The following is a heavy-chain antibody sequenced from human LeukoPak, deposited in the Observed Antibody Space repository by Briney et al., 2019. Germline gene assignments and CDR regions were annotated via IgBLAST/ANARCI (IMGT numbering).Heavy chain of an antibody. D-gene: IGHD1-20*01. CDR3: ASIDLWTGITGTTGSRGYYFDY. Sequence: PSETLSLTCTVSGGSISSYYWSWIRQPPGKGLEWIGYIYYSGSTKYNPSLKSRVTISVDTSKKQFSLKLSSVTAADTAVYYCASIDLWTGITGTTGSRGYYFDYWGQGTLVTVSS. V-gene: IGHV4-59*01. CDR2: IYYSGST. J-gene: IGHJ4*02. CDR1: GGSISSYY.